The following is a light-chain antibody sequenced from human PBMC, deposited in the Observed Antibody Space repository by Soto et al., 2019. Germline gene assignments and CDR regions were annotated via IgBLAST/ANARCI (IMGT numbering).Light chain of an antibody. V-gene: IGLV1-51*02. CDR1: SSNIENNY. CDR2: EDT. CDR3: ATWDSSLSAGV. J-gene: IGLJ1*01. Sequence: QSVLTQPPSVSAAPGQKVTTSCSGSSSNIENNYVSWYQQLPGTAPKLLIYEDTTRPSGIPDRFSGSKSGTSATLGITGLQTGDEADYYCATWDSSLSAGVFGTGTKVTVL.